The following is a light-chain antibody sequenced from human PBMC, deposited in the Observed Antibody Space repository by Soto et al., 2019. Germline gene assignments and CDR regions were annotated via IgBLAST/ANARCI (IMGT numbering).Light chain of an antibody. Sequence: QSVLTQPPSASATPGQRVTISCSGSRSNIGSNTVNWYQQLPGTAPKLLIYKTNHRPSGVPDRFSGSKSGTSASLAISGLQSEDEADYYCAAWDDSLNGRVFGGGTKLTVL. CDR3: AAWDDSLNGRV. CDR1: RSNIGSNT. V-gene: IGLV1-44*01. CDR2: KTN. J-gene: IGLJ3*02.